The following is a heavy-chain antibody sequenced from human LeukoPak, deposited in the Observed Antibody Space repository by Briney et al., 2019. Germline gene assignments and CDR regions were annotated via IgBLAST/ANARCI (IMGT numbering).Heavy chain of an antibody. V-gene: IGHV3-74*01. J-gene: IGHJ4*02. CDR2: IKSDGSST. Sequence: GGSLRLSCAASRLTFSSYWMHWVRQAPGKGLVCVSCIKSDGSSTNYADSVKGRFTISRDNAKNTLYLQMSSLRAEDTAVYYCARGGAAAALDFWGQGTLVTVSS. CDR3: ARGGAAAALDF. D-gene: IGHD6-13*01. CDR1: RLTFSSYW.